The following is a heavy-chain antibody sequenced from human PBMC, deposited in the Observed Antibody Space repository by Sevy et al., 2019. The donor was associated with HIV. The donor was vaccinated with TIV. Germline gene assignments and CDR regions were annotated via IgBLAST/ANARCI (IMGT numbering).Heavy chain of an antibody. J-gene: IGHJ5*02. V-gene: IGHV4-61*01. CDR3: ALLDDGDYVGYFDP. CDR1: GGSLNSGSYY. CDR2: ISYSGSS. Sequence: SEILSLTCTVSGGSLNSGSYYWSWIRQPPGKGLEWIGYISYSGSSNYNYSLKSRVTISVHTSNNQFSLKLSSVTAAHTAIYYCALLDDGDYVGYFDPWGQGTLVTVSS. D-gene: IGHD4-17*01.